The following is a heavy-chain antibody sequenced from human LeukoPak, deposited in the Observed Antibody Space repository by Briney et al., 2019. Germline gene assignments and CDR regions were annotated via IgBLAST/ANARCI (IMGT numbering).Heavy chain of an antibody. V-gene: IGHV3-21*01. D-gene: IGHD3-22*01. CDR2: ISSSSSYI. J-gene: IGHJ4*02. Sequence: TGGSLRLSCAASGFTFSSYSMNWVRQAPGKGLEWVSSISSSSSYIYYADSVKGRFTISRDNAKNSLYLQMNSLRAEDTAVYYCARARGSYYYDSSGYYYEEVYWGQGTLVTVSS. CDR1: GFTFSSYS. CDR3: ARARGSYYYDSSGYYYEEVY.